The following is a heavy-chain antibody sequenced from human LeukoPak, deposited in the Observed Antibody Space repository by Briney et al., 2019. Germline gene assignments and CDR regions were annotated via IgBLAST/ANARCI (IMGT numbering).Heavy chain of an antibody. J-gene: IGHJ4*02. V-gene: IGHV5-51*01. CDR2: IYPGDSDT. CDR3: ARLSIPGSDWYGYYFDY. D-gene: IGHD6-19*01. Sequence: GESLKISCKGSGYSFTSSWVGWMRQMPGKGLEWMGIIYPGDSDTRYSPSFQGQVTISADRSISTAYLQWSSLKASDSAMYYCARLSIPGSDWYGYYFDYWGQGTLVTVSS. CDR1: GYSFTSSW.